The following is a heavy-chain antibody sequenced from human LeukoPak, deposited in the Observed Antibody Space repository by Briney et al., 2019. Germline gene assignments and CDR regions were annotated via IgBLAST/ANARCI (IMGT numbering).Heavy chain of an antibody. CDR2: IYYSGST. Sequence: KASETLSLTCTVSGGSISSSSYYWGWIRQPPGKGLEWIGSIYYSGSTYYNPSLKSRVTISVDTSKNQFSLKLSSVTAADTAVYYCARGGDDYGDYWGQGTLVTVSS. CDR3: ARGGDDYGDY. D-gene: IGHD3-16*01. J-gene: IGHJ4*02. CDR1: GGSISSSSYY. V-gene: IGHV4-39*01.